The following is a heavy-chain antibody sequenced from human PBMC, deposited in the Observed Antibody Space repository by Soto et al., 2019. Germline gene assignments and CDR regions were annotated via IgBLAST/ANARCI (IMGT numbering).Heavy chain of an antibody. D-gene: IGHD3-22*01. CDR2: IFHTGTT. CDR1: GDSIIGIYH. J-gene: IGHJ5*02. Sequence: PSETLSLTCAVSGDSIIGIYHWAWIRQPPGRSLEWIASIFHTGTTYYNPSLKSRVTISVDTSKNQFHLKLSSVTAADTAVYYCASGRSPSGYTPFDPRGQGPIVAVSA. V-gene: IGHV4-38-2*01. CDR3: ASGRSPSGYTPFDP.